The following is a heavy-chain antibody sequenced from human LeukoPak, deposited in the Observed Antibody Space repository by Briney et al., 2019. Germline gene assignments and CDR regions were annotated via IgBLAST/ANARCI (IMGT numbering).Heavy chain of an antibody. CDR1: GFTFSSYS. CDR2: ISSSSSTI. D-gene: IGHD5-18*01. CDR3: ARDLHVDTAMAWDY. Sequence: GGSLRLSCAASGFTFSSYSMNWVRQAPGKGLEWVSYISSSSSTIYYADSVKGRFTISRDNAKNSLYLQMNSLRAEDTAVYYCARDLHVDTAMAWDYWGREPWSPSPQ. V-gene: IGHV3-48*04. J-gene: IGHJ4*02.